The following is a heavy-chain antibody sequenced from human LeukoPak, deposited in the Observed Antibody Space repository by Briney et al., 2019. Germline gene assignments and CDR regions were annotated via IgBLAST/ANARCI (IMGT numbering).Heavy chain of an antibody. CDR1: GGSISSNNW. CDR3: ARVEIAAARFDY. V-gene: IGHV4-4*02. CDR2: IYHSGST. J-gene: IGHJ4*02. D-gene: IGHD6-13*01. Sequence: SETLSLTCAVSGGSISSNNWWSWVRQPPGKGLEWIGEIYHSGSTNHNPSLKSRVTISVDKSKNRSSLKLSSVTAADTAVYYCARVEIAAARFDYWGQGTLVTVSS.